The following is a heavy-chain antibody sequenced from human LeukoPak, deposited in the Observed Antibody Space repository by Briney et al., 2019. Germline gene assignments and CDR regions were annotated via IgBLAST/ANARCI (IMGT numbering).Heavy chain of an antibody. CDR3: ARNLWFGDHDAFDI. D-gene: IGHD3-10*01. J-gene: IGHJ3*02. Sequence: GGSLRLSCAASGFTFSSYSMNWVRQAPGKGLEWVSYISSSSSTIYYADSVKGRFTISRDNAKNSLYLQMNSLRAEDTAVYYCARNLWFGDHDAFDIWGQGTMVTVSS. CDR1: GFTFSSYS. CDR2: ISSSSSTI. V-gene: IGHV3-48*01.